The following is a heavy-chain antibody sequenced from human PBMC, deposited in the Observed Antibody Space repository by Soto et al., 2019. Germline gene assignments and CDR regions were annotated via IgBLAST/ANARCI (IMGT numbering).Heavy chain of an antibody. Sequence: QVQLQESGPGLVKASETLSLTCPVSGGSVTTYWGWIRKPPGKGLEWIGYINYSATTTYNYSLRSRVTISVDTSKTQVSLSLRSVPAADTAVYYCAASYCSDGVSCNWFDPWGQGLLVIVSS. V-gene: IGHV4-59*02. CDR1: GGSVTTY. J-gene: IGHJ5*02. CDR2: INYSATT. D-gene: IGHD2-8*01. CDR3: AASYCSDGVSCNWFDP.